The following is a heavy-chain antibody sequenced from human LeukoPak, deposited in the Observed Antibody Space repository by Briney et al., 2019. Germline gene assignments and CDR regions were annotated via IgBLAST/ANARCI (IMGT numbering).Heavy chain of an antibody. J-gene: IGHJ6*03. CDR1: GGSISSYY. CDR3: ARGIAAAGSDYYHYYMDV. V-gene: IGHV4-59*01. CDR2: IYYSGST. D-gene: IGHD6-13*01. Sequence: PSETLSLTCTVSGGSISSYYWSWIRQPPGKGLEWIGYIYYSGSTNYNPSLKSRVTISVDTPKNQFSLKLSSVTAADTAVYYCARGIAAAGSDYYHYYMDVWGKGTTVTVSS.